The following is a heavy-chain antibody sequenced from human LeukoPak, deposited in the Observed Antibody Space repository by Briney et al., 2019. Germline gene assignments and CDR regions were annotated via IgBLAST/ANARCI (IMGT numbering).Heavy chain of an antibody. CDR3: ARGGRGLRLGELSHFDY. Sequence: PSETLSLTCAVSGGSISSSNWWSWVRPPPGKGLDWIGEIYHSGSANYNPSLKRRVTISVYKSKNQFSLKLSSVTAADMAVYYCARGGRGLRLGELSHFDYWGQGTLVTVSS. V-gene: IGHV4-4*02. D-gene: IGHD3-16*02. CDR2: IYHSGSA. J-gene: IGHJ4*02. CDR1: GGSISSSNW.